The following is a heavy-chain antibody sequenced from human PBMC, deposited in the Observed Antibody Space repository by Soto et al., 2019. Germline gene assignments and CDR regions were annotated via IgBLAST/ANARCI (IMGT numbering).Heavy chain of an antibody. Sequence: EVQLLESGGGLVQPGGSLRLSCAASGLTFGSYAMSWVRQAPGKGLEWVSAISGSGGSTYYADSVKGRFTISRDNSKNTLYLQMNSLRAEDTAVYYCAKDPWGYDSCTGFDYWGQGTLVTVSS. CDR1: GLTFGSYA. CDR2: ISGSGGST. V-gene: IGHV3-23*01. J-gene: IGHJ4*02. CDR3: AKDPWGYDSCTGFDY. D-gene: IGHD2-8*02.